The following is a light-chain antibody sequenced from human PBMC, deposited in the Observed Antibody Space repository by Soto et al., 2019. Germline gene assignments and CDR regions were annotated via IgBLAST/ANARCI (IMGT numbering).Light chain of an antibody. Sequence: DTPMTQSPSTLSASVGDRVTITCRASQTISTLLAWYQQRPGKAPNLLIYKASSLESGVPSRFSGSGSGTEFTLTISSLQPDDFATYFCQQYSTYPWTFGQGTKVEVK. CDR1: QTISTL. CDR2: KAS. CDR3: QQYSTYPWT. V-gene: IGKV1-5*03. J-gene: IGKJ1*01.